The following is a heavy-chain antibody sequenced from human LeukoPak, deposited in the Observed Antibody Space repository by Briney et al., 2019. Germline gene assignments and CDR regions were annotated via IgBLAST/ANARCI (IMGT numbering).Heavy chain of an antibody. CDR2: ISSSSSYI. V-gene: IGHV3-21*01. CDR1: GFTFSSYS. D-gene: IGHD1-14*01. Sequence: GGSLRLSCAASGFTFSSYSMNWVRQAPGKGLEWVSSISSSSSYIYYADSVKGRFTISRDNAKNSLYLQMNSLRAEDTAVYYCASAGGDQNPLDYWGQGTLVTVSS. J-gene: IGHJ4*02. CDR3: ASAGGDQNPLDY.